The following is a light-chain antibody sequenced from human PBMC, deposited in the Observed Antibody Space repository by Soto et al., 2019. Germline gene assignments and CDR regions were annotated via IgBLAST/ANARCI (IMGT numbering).Light chain of an antibody. CDR1: QSISSY. Sequence: DIQMTQSPSSLSASVGDRVTITWGASQSISSYLNWYQQKPGKAPKLLIYAASSLQSGFPSRFSGSGSGTDFTLTISSLQPEDFATYYCQQSYSTPQTFGQGTKVDIK. J-gene: IGKJ1*01. CDR3: QQSYSTPQT. V-gene: IGKV1-39*01. CDR2: AAS.